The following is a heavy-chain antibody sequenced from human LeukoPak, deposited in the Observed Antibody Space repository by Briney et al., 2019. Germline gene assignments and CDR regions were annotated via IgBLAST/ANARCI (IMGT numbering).Heavy chain of an antibody. CDR2: IFLILGTA. V-gene: IGHV1-69*04. CDR3: ARSQDGYNPFFNY. CDR1: GGTFSSYA. J-gene: IGHJ4*02. Sequence: SVKVSCNASGGTFSSYAISWLRQAPGQGLEWIGRIFLILGTATTAQKFQGRVTITADKSTSTAYTELSSLRSEDTAVYYCARSQDGYNPFFNYWGQGTLVTVSS. D-gene: IGHD5-24*01.